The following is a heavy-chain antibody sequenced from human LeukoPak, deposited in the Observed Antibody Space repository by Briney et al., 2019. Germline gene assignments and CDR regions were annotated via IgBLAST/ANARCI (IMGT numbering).Heavy chain of an antibody. CDR1: GGTFSSYA. D-gene: IGHD5-18*01. V-gene: IGHV1-69*01. CDR2: IIPIFGTA. CDR3: AKLDWGGSRYGYFDS. Sequence: HWASVKVSCKASGGTFSSYAISWVRQAPGQGLEWMGGIIPIFGTANYAQKFQGRVTITADESTSTAYMELSSLRSEDTAVYYCAKLDWGGSRYGYFDSWGQGTLVTVSS. J-gene: IGHJ4*02.